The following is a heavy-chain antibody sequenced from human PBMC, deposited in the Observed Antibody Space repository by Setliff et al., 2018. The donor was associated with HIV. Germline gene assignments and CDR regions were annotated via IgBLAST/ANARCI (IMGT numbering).Heavy chain of an antibody. D-gene: IGHD3-10*02. CDR3: ARSGSYVGPIQH. J-gene: IGHJ1*01. Sequence: SETLSLTCTVSGGSITSYYWSWIRQPPGKGLEWIGYIYYGGSTNYNPSLRSRLTISVDTSKNQFSLNLTSVTAADTAVYYCARSGSYVGPIQHWGQGTLVTVSS. CDR2: IYYGGST. V-gene: IGHV4-59*12. CDR1: GGSITSYY.